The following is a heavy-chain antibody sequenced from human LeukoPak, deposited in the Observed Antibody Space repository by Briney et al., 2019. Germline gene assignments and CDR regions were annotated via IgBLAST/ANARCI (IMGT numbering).Heavy chain of an antibody. D-gene: IGHD1-1*01. CDR1: GGSISSYNW. V-gene: IGHV4-4*02. CDR3: ARARSTSGTDSDCYFDL. J-gene: IGHJ2*01. CDR2: IYHGGST. Sequence: SETLSLTCAVSGGSISSYNWWSWVRPPPGKGLEWIGEIYHGGSTNYNPSLKSRVTISVGKSKNQFSLRLSSVTAADTAVYYCARARSTSGTDSDCYFDLGGRGTLVTVS.